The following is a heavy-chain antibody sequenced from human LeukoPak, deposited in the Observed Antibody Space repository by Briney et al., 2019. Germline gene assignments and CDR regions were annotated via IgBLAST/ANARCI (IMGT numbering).Heavy chain of an antibody. J-gene: IGHJ4*02. CDR3: ARGGGSGWPFLYYFDY. Sequence: EISLRLSCAAPGFTLRSSGRRWVRQAPDKGLEWVAVIWYDGSNKYYADSVKGRFTISRDNSKNTLYLQMNSLRAEDTAVYYCARGGGSGWPFLYYFDYWGQGTLVTVSS. CDR1: GFTLRSSG. V-gene: IGHV3-33*01. D-gene: IGHD6-19*01. CDR2: IWYDGSNK.